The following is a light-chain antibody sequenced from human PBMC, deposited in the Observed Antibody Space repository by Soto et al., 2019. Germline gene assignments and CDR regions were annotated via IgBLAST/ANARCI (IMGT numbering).Light chain of an antibody. CDR1: QSISNW. Sequence: IQMTQSPSTLPASVGDRVTITCRASQSISNWLAWYQQKPGTAPKVLIYHASNLQSGVPSRFRVSGSGTELTITISSLQPDDFETYYCQQYKTYAVTFGQGTRLEIK. CDR3: QQYKTYAVT. CDR2: HAS. J-gene: IGKJ5*01. V-gene: IGKV1-5*01.